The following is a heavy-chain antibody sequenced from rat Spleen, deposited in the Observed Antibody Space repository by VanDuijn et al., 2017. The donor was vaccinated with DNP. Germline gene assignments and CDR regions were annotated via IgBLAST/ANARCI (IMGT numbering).Heavy chain of an antibody. CDR3: ARDDFYGYR. CDR2: IPDSGGTT. CDR1: GLTFSSFW. V-gene: IGHV5-31*01. Sequence: EVQLVESGGGLVQPGRSLKLSCEASGLTFSSFWMFWIRQAPGKGLEWVASIPDSGGTTYYADSVKGRFPISRDNAQNTLYLQMNSLGSEETATYYCARDDFYGYRWGQGVMGTGSS. D-gene: IGHD1-11*01. J-gene: IGHJ2*01.